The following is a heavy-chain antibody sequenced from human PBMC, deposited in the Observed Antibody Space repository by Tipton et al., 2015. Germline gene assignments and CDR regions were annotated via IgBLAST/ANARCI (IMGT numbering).Heavy chain of an antibody. D-gene: IGHD3-22*01. CDR2: IDFRGST. CDR3: ARDAWAGDSRGFYYIY. Sequence: GLVKPSETMSLTCDVSGYSINNDYYWGWIRQPPGKRLEWIGYIDFRGSTEYNPSVKSRVSISVDRSKNQFSLRLNSVTAADTAVYFCARDAWAGDSRGFYYIYWGQGTLVRVSS. CDR1: GYSINNDYY. J-gene: IGHJ4*02. V-gene: IGHV4-28*03.